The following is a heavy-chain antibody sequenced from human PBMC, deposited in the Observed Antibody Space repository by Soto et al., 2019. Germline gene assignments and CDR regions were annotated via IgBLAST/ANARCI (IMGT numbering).Heavy chain of an antibody. Sequence: SETLSLTCTVSGGSISSGGYYWSWIRQHPGKGLEWIGYIYYSGSTYYNPSLKSRVTISVDTSKNQFSLKLSSVTAADTAVYYCARAQPDLWSCYGENWLDPWGQGTLVTVSA. CDR2: IYYSGST. CDR1: GGSISSGGYY. V-gene: IGHV4-31*03. CDR3: ARAQPDLWSCYGENWLDP. J-gene: IGHJ5*02. D-gene: IGHD3-3*01.